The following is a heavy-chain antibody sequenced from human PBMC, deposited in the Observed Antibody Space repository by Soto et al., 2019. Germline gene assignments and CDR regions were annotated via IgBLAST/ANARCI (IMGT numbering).Heavy chain of an antibody. CDR1: GFTFSSYW. Sequence: GGSLRLSCAASGFTFSSYWMSWVRQAPGKGLEWVANIKQDGSEKYYVDSVKGRFTISRDNAKNSLYLQMNSLRAEDTAVYYCARGIWFGELLDEYYMDVWGKGTTVTVSS. V-gene: IGHV3-7*01. CDR2: IKQDGSEK. D-gene: IGHD3-10*01. CDR3: ARGIWFGELLDEYYMDV. J-gene: IGHJ6*03.